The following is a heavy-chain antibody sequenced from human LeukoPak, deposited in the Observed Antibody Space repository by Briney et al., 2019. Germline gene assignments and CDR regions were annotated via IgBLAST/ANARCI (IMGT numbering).Heavy chain of an antibody. D-gene: IGHD6-13*01. CDR1: GFTFSSYA. CDR3: AIAYSSLGYFDY. V-gene: IGHV3-23*01. J-gene: IGHJ4*02. Sequence: GGSLRLSCAASGFTFSSYAMSWVRQAPGKGLEWVSAISGSGGSTYYADSVKGRFTISRDNSKNTLYLQMNSLRAEDTAVDYGAIAYSSLGYFDYWGQGTLVTVSS. CDR2: ISGSGGST.